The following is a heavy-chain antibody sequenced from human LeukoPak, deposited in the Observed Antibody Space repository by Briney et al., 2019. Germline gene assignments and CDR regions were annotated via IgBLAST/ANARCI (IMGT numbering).Heavy chain of an antibody. V-gene: IGHV3-30*02. CDR2: IRYDGSNK. CDR3: AKDLEYSSGWYNGYFDY. D-gene: IGHD6-19*01. J-gene: IGHJ4*02. Sequence: PGGSLRLSCAASGFTFSSYGMHWVRQAPGKGLEWVAFIRYDGSNKYYADSVKGRFTISRDNSKNTLYLQMNSLRAEDTAVYYCAKDLEYSSGWYNGYFDYWGQGTLVTVSS. CDR1: GFTFSSYG.